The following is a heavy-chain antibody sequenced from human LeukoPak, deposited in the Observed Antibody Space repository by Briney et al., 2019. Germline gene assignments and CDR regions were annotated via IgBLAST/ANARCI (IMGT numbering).Heavy chain of an antibody. CDR2: NYYSGSN. Sequence: SETLFLTCTVSGCYISSYYWSWIRQPPGKGLEWIRYNYYSGSNNYNPSLKSRVTISVDTSKNQFALKLSSVAAADTAVYYCARPGYGSFDAFDIWGQGTMVTVSS. CDR1: GCYISSYY. D-gene: IGHD3-10*01. CDR3: ARPGYGSFDAFDI. J-gene: IGHJ3*02. V-gene: IGHV4-59*08.